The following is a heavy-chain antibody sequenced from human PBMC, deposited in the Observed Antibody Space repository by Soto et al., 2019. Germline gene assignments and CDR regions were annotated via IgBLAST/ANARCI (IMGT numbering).Heavy chain of an antibody. J-gene: IGHJ6*03. V-gene: IGHV4-31*03. CDR1: GGSISSGGYY. CDR3: ARVGRDTWEDYYYYMDV. CDR2: IYYSGST. Sequence: PSETLSLTCTVSGGSISSGGYYWSWIRQHPGKGLEWIGYIYYSGSTYYNPSLKSRVTISVDTSKNQFSLKLSSVTAADTSVYYCARVGRDTWEDYYYYMDVWGKGTTVTVSS. D-gene: IGHD1-26*01.